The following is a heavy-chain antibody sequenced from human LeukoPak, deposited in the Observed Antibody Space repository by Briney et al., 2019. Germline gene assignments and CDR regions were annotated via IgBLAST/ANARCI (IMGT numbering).Heavy chain of an antibody. J-gene: IGHJ4*02. Sequence: PGGSLRLSCAASGFTFSSYWMSWVRQAPGKGLEWVANIKQDGSEKYYVDSVKGRSTISRDNAKNSLYLQMNSLRAEDTAVYYCARELWFGELLGDYWGQGTLVTVSS. V-gene: IGHV3-7*01. CDR3: ARELWFGELLGDY. CDR1: GFTFSSYW. CDR2: IKQDGSEK. D-gene: IGHD3-10*01.